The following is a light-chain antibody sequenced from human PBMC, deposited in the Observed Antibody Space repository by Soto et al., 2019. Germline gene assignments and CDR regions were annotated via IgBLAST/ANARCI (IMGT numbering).Light chain of an antibody. J-gene: IGKJ4*01. CDR3: LQHNTYPLT. CDR1: QGIRDD. Sequence: DIQMTQSPSSLSASVGDRLTITFRASQGIRDDLGWYQHKPGKAPNRLIYSASSLKGGVPSRVSGSGSGTAFTLTITSLQPEDFETYYCLQHNTYPLTFGGGTKVQIK. CDR2: SAS. V-gene: IGKV1-17*01.